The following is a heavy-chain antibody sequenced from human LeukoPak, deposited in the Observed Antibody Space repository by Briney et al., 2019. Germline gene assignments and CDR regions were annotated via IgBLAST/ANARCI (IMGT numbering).Heavy chain of an antibody. V-gene: IGHV1-2*02. Sequence: ASVTVSCKASGFTFTGYYIHWVRRAPGQGLEWMGYINPHSGGTSSPQKFQGRVTMTTDTSISAAYMELSSLISDDTAMYYCVREGNELLSKNFDYWGQGTLVTVSS. CDR1: GFTFTGYY. D-gene: IGHD2-21*02. CDR2: INPHSGGT. CDR3: VREGNELLSKNFDY. J-gene: IGHJ4*02.